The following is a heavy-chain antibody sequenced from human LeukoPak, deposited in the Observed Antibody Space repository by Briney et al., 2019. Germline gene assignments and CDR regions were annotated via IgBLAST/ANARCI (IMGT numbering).Heavy chain of an antibody. CDR2: IHPKTGVT. CDR1: GNTFSGYY. Sequence: ASVKVSCKASGNTFSGYYIHWVRQAPGQGLEWMAWIHPKTGVTNYAERFQGRLSLTRDTSISTLYMELNSLTSDDTAVYYCARDHNWGPDYWGQGTLVSVSS. J-gene: IGHJ4*02. CDR3: ARDHNWGPDY. V-gene: IGHV1-2*02. D-gene: IGHD7-27*01.